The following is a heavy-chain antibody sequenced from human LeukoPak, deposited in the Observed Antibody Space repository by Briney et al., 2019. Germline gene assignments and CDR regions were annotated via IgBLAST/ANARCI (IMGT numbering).Heavy chain of an antibody. CDR2: IKSDGGTT. V-gene: IGHV3-15*01. J-gene: IGHJ4*02. CDR3: TTDLGDYGDYVRC. CDR1: GFTSNNAW. D-gene: IGHD4-17*01. Sequence: PGGSLRLSCAASGFTSNNAWMSWVRQAPGKGLEWIGRIKSDGGTTDYAAPVKGRFTISRDDSKNTLYLQMNSLKAEDTAVYYCTTDLGDYGDYVRCWGQGTLVTVSS.